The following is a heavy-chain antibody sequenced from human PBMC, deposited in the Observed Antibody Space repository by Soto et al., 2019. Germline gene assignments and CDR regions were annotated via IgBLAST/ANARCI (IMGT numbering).Heavy chain of an antibody. CDR3: ARGRYGDY. J-gene: IGHJ4*02. D-gene: IGHD1-1*01. CDR1: GYIFTTYG. V-gene: IGHV1-18*01. Sequence: QVHLVQSGAEVKKPGASVKVSCKGSGYIFTTYGIAWVRQAPGQGLEWMGWISAHNGNTNYAQKLQGRVTVTRDTSTSPAYMELRNLRSDDPAVYYCARGRYGDYWGQGARVTVSS. CDR2: ISAHNGNT.